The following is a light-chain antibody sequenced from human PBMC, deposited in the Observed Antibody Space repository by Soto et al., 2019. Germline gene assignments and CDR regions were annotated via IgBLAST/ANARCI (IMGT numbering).Light chain of an antibody. J-gene: IGKJ1*01. CDR2: DAP. V-gene: IGKV1-5*01. Sequence: DIQMTQSPSSLSASVGDRVTITCRASQSISSWLAWYQQKPGKAPKLLIYDAPSLESGVPSRFSGSGSGTEFTLTISSLQPDDFATYYCQQYSTYSTFGQGTKVDIK. CDR1: QSISSW. CDR3: QQYSTYST.